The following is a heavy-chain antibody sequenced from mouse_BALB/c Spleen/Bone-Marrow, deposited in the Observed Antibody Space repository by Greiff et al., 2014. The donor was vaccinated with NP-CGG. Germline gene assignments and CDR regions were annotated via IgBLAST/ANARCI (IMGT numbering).Heavy chain of an antibody. Sequence: QVQLQQSGAEFAKPGAPVKLSCKASGYTFTNYWMNWVKQRPGRGLEWIGRIDPSDSETHYNQKFKDKATLTVDKSSSTAYIQLSSLTSEDSAVYYCARGYYGRTYGWYFDVWGAGTTVTVSS. CDR1: GYTFTNYW. D-gene: IGHD1-1*01. V-gene: IGHV1-69*02. CDR2: IDPSDSET. J-gene: IGHJ1*01. CDR3: ARGYYGRTYGWYFDV.